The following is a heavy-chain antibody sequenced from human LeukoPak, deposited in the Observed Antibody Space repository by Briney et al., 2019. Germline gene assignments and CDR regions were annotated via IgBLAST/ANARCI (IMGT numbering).Heavy chain of an antibody. D-gene: IGHD2-15*01. J-gene: IGHJ4*02. V-gene: IGHV1-46*01. CDR1: GGTFSSYA. CDR3: ARASRVGGGFDY. Sequence: ASVKVSCKASGGTFSSYAISWVRQAPGQGLEWMGIINPSGGSTSYAQKFQGRVTMTRDTSTSTVYMKLSSLRSEDTAVYYCARASRVGGGFDYWGQGTLVTVSS. CDR2: INPSGGST.